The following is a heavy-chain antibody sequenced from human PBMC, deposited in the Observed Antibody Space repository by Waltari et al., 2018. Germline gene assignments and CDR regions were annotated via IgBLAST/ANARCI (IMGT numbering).Heavy chain of an antibody. Sequence: QVQLQESGPGQVKPSETLSLTCDVSRGSIRSHYWSWIRRPPGKGLEWIGYIYYNGATNYTPSLMSRVTISVDTAKNQFSLKLTSVTAADTAVYYCARDRVVPADEPDYYGLDVWGQGTTVTVSS. D-gene: IGHD2-2*01. CDR2: IYYNGAT. V-gene: IGHV4-59*11. J-gene: IGHJ6*02. CDR1: RGSIRSHY. CDR3: ARDRVVPADEPDYYGLDV.